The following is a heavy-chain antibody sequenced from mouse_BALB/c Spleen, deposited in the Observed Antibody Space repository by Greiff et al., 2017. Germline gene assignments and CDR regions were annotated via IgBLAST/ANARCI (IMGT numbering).Heavy chain of an antibody. CDR3: AKDSGSSYGWCAY. J-gene: IGHJ3*01. CDR2: INPSNGRT. V-gene: IGHV1S81*02. Sequence: VQLQQPGAELVKPGASVKLSCKASGYTFTSYWMHWVKQRPGQGLEWIGEINPSNGRTNYNEKFKSKATLTVDKSSSTAYMQLSSLTSEDSAVYYCAKDSGSSYGWCAYWGQGTLVTVSA. D-gene: IGHD1-1*01. CDR1: GYTFTSYW.